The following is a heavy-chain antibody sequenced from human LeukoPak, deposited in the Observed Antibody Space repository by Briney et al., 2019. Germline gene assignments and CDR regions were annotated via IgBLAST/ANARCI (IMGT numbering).Heavy chain of an antibody. CDR2: IRSKAYGGTT. J-gene: IGHJ4*02. V-gene: IGHV3-49*03. CDR3: TRGGYSGYVTFDY. CDR1: GFTYGDYA. Sequence: GRSLRPSCTAPGFTYGDYAMSWFRQAPGKGLEWVGFIRSKAYGGTTEYAASVKGRFTISRDDSKSIAYLQMNSLKTEDTAVYYCTRGGYSGYVTFDYWGQGTLVTVSS. D-gene: IGHD5-12*01.